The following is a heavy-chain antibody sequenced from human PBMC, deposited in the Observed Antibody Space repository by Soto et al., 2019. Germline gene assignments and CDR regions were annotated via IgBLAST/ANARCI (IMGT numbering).Heavy chain of an antibody. CDR1: GFSLTTHEVG. Sequence: QITLKESGPTLVKPTQTLTLTCTVSGFSLTTHEVGVGWIRQPPGKALEWLAFISWNDERRYSPSLKSRLTITKDTSKNQVVLTMANVDPADTGTYFCAHRPPKYSTAWLAFDFWGQGTMVAVSS. J-gene: IGHJ3*01. CDR3: AHRPPKYSTAWLAFDF. V-gene: IGHV2-5*01. CDR2: ISWNDER. D-gene: IGHD5-18*01.